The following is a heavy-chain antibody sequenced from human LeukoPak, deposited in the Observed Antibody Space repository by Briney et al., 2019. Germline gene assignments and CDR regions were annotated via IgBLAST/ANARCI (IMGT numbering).Heavy chain of an antibody. Sequence: GGSLRLSCAASGFTFSNAWMSWVRQAPGKGLEWVGRIKSKTDGGTTDYAAPVKGRFTISRDNAKNSLYLQMNSLRAEDTALYYCAKDMGDGYNWEYFDYWGQGTLVTVSS. D-gene: IGHD5-24*01. CDR1: GFTFSNAW. J-gene: IGHJ4*02. CDR2: IKSKTDGGTT. CDR3: AKDMGDGYNWEYFDY. V-gene: IGHV3-15*05.